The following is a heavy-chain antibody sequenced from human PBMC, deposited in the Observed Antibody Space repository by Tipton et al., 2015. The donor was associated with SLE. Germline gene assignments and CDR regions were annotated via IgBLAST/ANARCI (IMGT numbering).Heavy chain of an antibody. D-gene: IGHD1-26*01. CDR3: ARTVGSHRNYYFDY. J-gene: IGHJ4*02. Sequence: TLSLTCTVSGGSFRSYYWSWIRQPPGKGLEWIAYIYYSGSTNYNPSLKSRVTISLDTSKSQFSLKLSSVTAADTAVYYCARTVGSHRNYYFDYWGQGTLVTVSP. V-gene: IGHV4-59*01. CDR1: GGSFRSYY. CDR2: IYYSGST.